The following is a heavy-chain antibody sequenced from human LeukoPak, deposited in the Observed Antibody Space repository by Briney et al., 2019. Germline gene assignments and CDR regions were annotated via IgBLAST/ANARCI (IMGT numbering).Heavy chain of an antibody. CDR1: GGSISSYY. CDR2: IYYSGST. J-gene: IGHJ4*02. D-gene: IGHD5-18*01. CDR3: ASHPDYSYGYSLDY. Sequence: PSETLSLTCTVSGGSISSYYWSWIRQPPGKGLEWIGYIYYSGSTNYNPSLKSRVTISVDTSKNQFSLKLSSVTAADTAVYYCASHPDYSYGYSLDYWGQGTLVTVSS. V-gene: IGHV4-59*08.